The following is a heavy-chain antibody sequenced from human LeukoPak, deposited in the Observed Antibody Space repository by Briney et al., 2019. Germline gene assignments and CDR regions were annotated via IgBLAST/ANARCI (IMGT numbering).Heavy chain of an antibody. Sequence: GGSLRLSCTASGFTFSNAWMNWVRQAPGEGLEWVGLIRRKADGGTTDYAAPVKGRFTISRDDSKNTLYPQMNGLKTEDTAVYYCTPLYGLYDYWGQGTLVTVSS. J-gene: IGHJ4*02. CDR1: GFTFSNAW. CDR2: IRRKADGGTT. D-gene: IGHD4-17*01. CDR3: TPLYGLYDY. V-gene: IGHV3-15*07.